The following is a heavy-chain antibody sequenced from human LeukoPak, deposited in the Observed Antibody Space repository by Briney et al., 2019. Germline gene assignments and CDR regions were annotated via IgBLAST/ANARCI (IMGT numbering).Heavy chain of an antibody. V-gene: IGHV3-11*01. D-gene: IGHD2-15*01. J-gene: IGHJ3*02. CDR2: ISSSGTPK. Sequence: GGSLRLSCGASGFIFSDYYMSWIRQAPGKGLEWISYISSSGTPKYYADSVKGRFTISRDNAKKSLFLQMNSLRDEDTAVYYCARDLVARGAFDIWGQGTMVTVSS. CDR1: GFIFSDYY. CDR3: ARDLVARGAFDI.